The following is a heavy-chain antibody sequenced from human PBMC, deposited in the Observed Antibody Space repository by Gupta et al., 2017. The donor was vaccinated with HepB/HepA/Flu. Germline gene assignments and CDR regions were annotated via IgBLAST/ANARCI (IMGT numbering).Heavy chain of an antibody. Sequence: EVQLVESGGGLVQPGRSLRLCCAASGFTFDNYGLHWVRQVSGKGLEWVSGISWNSQTIGYADSVKGRFTISRDNAKKSLYLQMNSLRTEDTALYYCAKSYGANYYYGVDVWGQGTTVTVSS. CDR3: AKSYGANYYYGVDV. J-gene: IGHJ6*02. D-gene: IGHD4/OR15-4a*01. CDR2: ISWNSQTI. V-gene: IGHV3-9*01. CDR1: GFTFDNYG.